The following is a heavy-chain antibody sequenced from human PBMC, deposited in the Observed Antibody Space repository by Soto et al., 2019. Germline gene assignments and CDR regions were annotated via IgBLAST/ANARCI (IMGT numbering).Heavy chain of an antibody. J-gene: IGHJ6*02. Sequence: SVKVSCKASGGTFSSYGISWVRQAPVQGLEWMGGIIPIFGTANYAQKFQGRVTITADESTSTAYMELSSLRSEDTAVYYCASGTVTTPDLRPRPGKYYYYGMDVWGQGTTVTVSS. D-gene: IGHD4-4*01. CDR1: GGTFSSYG. V-gene: IGHV1-69*01. CDR2: IIPIFGTA. CDR3: ASGTVTTPDLRPRPGKYYYYGMDV.